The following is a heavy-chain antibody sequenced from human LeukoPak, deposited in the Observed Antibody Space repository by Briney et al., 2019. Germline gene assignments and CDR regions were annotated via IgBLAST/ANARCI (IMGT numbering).Heavy chain of an antibody. CDR2: IRSKAYGATT. D-gene: IGHD4-11*01. CDR1: GFTFGDYA. CDR3: TRGPPGVTVTYFQH. Sequence: SGGSLRLSCTASGFTFGDYAMSWVRQAPGKGLEWVGFIRSKAYGATTEYAASVKGRFTISRDDSKSIAYLQMNSLKTEDTAVYYCTRGPPGVTVTYFQHWGQGTLVTVSS. J-gene: IGHJ1*01. V-gene: IGHV3-49*04.